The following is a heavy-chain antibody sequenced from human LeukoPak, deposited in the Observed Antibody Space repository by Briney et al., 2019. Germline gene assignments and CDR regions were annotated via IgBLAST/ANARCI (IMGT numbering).Heavy chain of an antibody. J-gene: IGHJ4*02. D-gene: IGHD6-19*01. CDR3: ARARLSVSDGFDH. CDR2: ISSSGNNI. V-gene: IGHV3-48*02. Sequence: PGGSLRLSCAASGFAFSSYSMNWVRLAPGKGLEWVSYISSSGNNIYYADSVKGRFTISRDNAKNSLYLQMSSLRDEDTAVYYCARARLSVSDGFDHWGQGTLVTVSS. CDR1: GFAFSSYS.